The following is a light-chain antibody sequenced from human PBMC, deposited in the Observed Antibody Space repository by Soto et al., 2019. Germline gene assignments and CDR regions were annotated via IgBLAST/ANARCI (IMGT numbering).Light chain of an antibody. CDR1: QSITTF. CDR3: QQYSTYPLT. CDR2: DAS. V-gene: IGKV1-5*01. J-gene: IGKJ4*01. Sequence: GDILPIPCRASQSITTFLAWYQQKPGKAPQILIYDASKLEPGVPSRLSGGGSGTEFTLTIGSLQPDDFATYYCQQYSTYPLTLGGGTNVDI.